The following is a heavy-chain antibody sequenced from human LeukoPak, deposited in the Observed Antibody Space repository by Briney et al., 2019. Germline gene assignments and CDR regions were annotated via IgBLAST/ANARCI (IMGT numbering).Heavy chain of an antibody. CDR2: INPNSGGT. CDR1: GYTFTGYY. D-gene: IGHD1-7*01. J-gene: IGHJ5*02. Sequence: ASVKVSCKASGYTFTGYYMHWVRQAPGQGLEWMGWINPNSGGTNYAQKFQGRVTMTRDTSISTAHMELSRLRSDDTAVYYCARKRTGTTSWFDPWGQGTLVTVSS. V-gene: IGHV1-2*02. CDR3: ARKRTGTTSWFDP.